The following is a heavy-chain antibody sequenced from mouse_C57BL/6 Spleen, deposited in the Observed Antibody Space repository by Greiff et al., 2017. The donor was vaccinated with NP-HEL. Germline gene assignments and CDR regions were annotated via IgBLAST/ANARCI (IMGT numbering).Heavy chain of an antibody. V-gene: IGHV1-52*01. CDR1: GYTFTSYW. J-gene: IGHJ2*01. Sequence: QVQLQKPGAELVRPGSSVKLSCKASGYTFTSYWMHWVKQRPIQGLEWIGNIDPSDSETHYNQKFKDKATLTVDKSSSTAYMQLSSLTSEDSAVYYCARRDGYYGFDYWGQGTTLTVSS. CDR2: IDPSDSET. CDR3: ARRDGYYGFDY. D-gene: IGHD2-3*01.